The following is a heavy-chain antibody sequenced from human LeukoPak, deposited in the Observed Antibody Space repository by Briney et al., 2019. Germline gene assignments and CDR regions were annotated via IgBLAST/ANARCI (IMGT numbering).Heavy chain of an antibody. D-gene: IGHD4-17*01. CDR2: IYHSGSN. V-gene: IGHV4-38-2*02. CDR3: ARDGLMLRWLTPDPPYTNWFDP. J-gene: IGHJ5*02. Sequence: PSETLSLTCTVSGYSISSGYYWGLIRPPPGEGLELIGSIYHSGSNYYNSSLKSRVTISVDTSKNQFSLTLSSVTDADTPVYYCARDGLMLRWLTPDPPYTNWFDPWGQGTLVTVSS. CDR1: GYSISSGYY.